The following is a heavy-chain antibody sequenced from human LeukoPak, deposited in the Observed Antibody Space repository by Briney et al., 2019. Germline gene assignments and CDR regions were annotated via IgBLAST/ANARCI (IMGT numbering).Heavy chain of an antibody. D-gene: IGHD2-21*02. V-gene: IGHV4-59*01. Sequence: SETLSLTCTVSGGPISSYYWSWIRQPPGKGLEWIGYIYYSGSTNYNPSLKSRVTISVDTSKNQFSLKLSSVTAADTAMYYCAREDSYCGGDCFAFDIWGQGTMVTVSS. CDR3: AREDSYCGGDCFAFDI. CDR1: GGPISSYY. CDR2: IYYSGST. J-gene: IGHJ3*02.